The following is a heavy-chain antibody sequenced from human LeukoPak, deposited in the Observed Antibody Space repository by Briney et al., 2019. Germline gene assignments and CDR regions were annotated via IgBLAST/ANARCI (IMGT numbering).Heavy chain of an antibody. J-gene: IGHJ4*02. CDR3: AKADGDPRAGDYYFDY. CDR1: GFTFDDYA. V-gene: IGHV3-9*03. CDR2: ISWNSGSI. Sequence: GRSLRLSCAASGFTFDDYAMHWVRQAPGKGLEWVSGISWNSGSIGYADSVKGRFTISRDNAKNSLYLQMNSRRAEDMALYYCAKADGDPRAGDYYFDYWGQGTLVTVSS. D-gene: IGHD3-16*01.